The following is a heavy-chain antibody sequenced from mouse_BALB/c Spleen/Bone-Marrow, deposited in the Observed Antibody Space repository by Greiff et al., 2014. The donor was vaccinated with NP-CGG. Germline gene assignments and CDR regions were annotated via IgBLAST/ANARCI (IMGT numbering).Heavy chain of an antibody. D-gene: IGHD2-14*01. V-gene: IGHV14-3*02. Sequence: EVKLMESGAELVKPGASVKLSCTASGFNIKDTYMHWVKQRPEQGLEWIGRIDPANGNTKYDPKFQGKANITADTSSNTDYLQLSSLTSEDTAVYYCARWDYRYDYWGQGTTLTVSS. CDR3: ARWDYRYDY. J-gene: IGHJ2*01. CDR2: IDPANGNT. CDR1: GFNIKDTY.